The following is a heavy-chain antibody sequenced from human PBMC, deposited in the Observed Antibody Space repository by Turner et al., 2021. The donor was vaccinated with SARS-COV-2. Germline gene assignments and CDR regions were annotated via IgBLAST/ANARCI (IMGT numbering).Heavy chain of an antibody. V-gene: IGHV3-33*06. CDR3: AKAGFGYSSGWGYFDY. Sequence: QVQLVESGGGVVQPGRSLRLSCAASGFTFSRYGMHWVRQATGKGLEWVEVIWYDGSNKYYADSVKGRFTISRDNSKNTLYLQMNSLRAEDTAVYYCAKAGFGYSSGWGYFDYWGQGTLVTVSS. CDR2: IWYDGSNK. J-gene: IGHJ4*02. D-gene: IGHD6-19*01. CDR1: GFTFSRYG.